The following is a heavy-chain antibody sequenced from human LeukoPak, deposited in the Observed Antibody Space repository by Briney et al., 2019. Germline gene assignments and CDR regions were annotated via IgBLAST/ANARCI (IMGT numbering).Heavy chain of an antibody. CDR2: IWYDGSNK. V-gene: IGHV3-33*01. CDR3: ARDRDVYSSRWNRNFAN. J-gene: IGHJ4*02. D-gene: IGHD6-13*01. Sequence: PGGPLRLSCAASGFTFSNYGMHWVRQAPGKGLEWLALIWYDGSNKYYADSVKGRFTISRDNSKNTLYLQMNSLRAEDTVVYYCARDRDVYSSRWNRNFANWGQGTLVTVSA. CDR1: GFTFSNYG.